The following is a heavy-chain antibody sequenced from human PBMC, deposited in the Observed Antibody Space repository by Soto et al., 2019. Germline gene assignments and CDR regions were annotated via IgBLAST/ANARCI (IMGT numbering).Heavy chain of an antibody. Sequence: PSETLSLTCTVSGGSISSYYWSWIRQPPGKGLEWIGYIYYSGSTNYNPSLKSRVTISVDTSKNQFSLKLSSVTAADTAVYYCATTYYDFWSGYYYFDYWGQGTLVTVSS. CDR1: GGSISSYY. CDR2: IYYSGST. V-gene: IGHV4-59*08. CDR3: ATTYYDFWSGYYYFDY. J-gene: IGHJ4*02. D-gene: IGHD3-3*01.